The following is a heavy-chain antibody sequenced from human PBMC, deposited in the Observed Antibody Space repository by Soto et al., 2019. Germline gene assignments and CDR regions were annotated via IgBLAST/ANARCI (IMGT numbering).Heavy chain of an antibody. CDR2: ISGSGGST. CDR3: AKGSRGSGWYEDTG. V-gene: IGHV3-23*01. J-gene: IGHJ3*01. CDR1: GFTFSSYA. Sequence: EVQLLESGGGLVQPGGSLRLSCAASGFTFSSYAMSWVRQAPGKGLEWVSAISGSGGSTFYADSVKGRFTISRDNSKNTLYLQMNSLRAEDTAVYYCAKGSRGSGWYEDTGWGQGTLVTVSS. D-gene: IGHD6-19*01.